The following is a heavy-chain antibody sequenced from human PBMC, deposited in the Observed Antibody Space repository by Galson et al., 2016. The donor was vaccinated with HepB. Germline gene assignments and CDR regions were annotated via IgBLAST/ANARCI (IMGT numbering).Heavy chain of an antibody. V-gene: IGHV3-33*01. CDR1: GFSFSSHG. J-gene: IGHJ6*03. CDR3: ARVSPVDYYYYMDV. Sequence: SLRLSCAASGFSFSSHGMNWVRQAPGKGLEWVAIIWYDGVNKNYAESVKGRFTISRDNSKNTVYLQMNSLRAEDTAVYYCARVSPVDYYYYMDVWGRGTTVTGS. CDR2: IWYDGVNK.